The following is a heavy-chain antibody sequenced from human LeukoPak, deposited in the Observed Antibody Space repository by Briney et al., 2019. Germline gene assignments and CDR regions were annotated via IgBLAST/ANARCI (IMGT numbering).Heavy chain of an antibody. CDR1: GGSISSYF. J-gene: IGHJ6*02. CDR3: ARGRATAVYYGMDV. D-gene: IGHD5-24*01. CDR2: VYTSGST. Sequence: SETLSLTCTVSGGSISSYFWSWIRQPAGKGLEWIGRVYTSGSTNYNPSLKSRVTMSVDTSKNQFSLKLSSVTAADTAVYYCARGRATAVYYGMDVWGQGTTVTVSS. V-gene: IGHV4-4*07.